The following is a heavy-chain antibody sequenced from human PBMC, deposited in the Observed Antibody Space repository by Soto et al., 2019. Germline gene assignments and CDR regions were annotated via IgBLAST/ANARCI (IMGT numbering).Heavy chain of an antibody. CDR3: ARARTRAYYYDSSGPNDAFDI. J-gene: IGHJ3*02. Sequence: ASVKVSCKASGYTFTSYYMHWVRQAPGQGLEWMGIINPSGGSTSYAQKFQGRVTMTRDTSTSTVYMELSSLRSEDTAVYYCARARTRAYYYDSSGPNDAFDIWGQGTMVPVSS. V-gene: IGHV1-46*01. D-gene: IGHD3-22*01. CDR2: INPSGGST. CDR1: GYTFTSYY.